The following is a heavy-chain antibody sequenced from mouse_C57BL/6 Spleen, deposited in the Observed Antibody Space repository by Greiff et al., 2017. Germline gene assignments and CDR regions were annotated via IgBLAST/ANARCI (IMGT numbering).Heavy chain of an antibody. D-gene: IGHD1-1*01. CDR2: IDPEDGET. J-gene: IGHJ3*01. CDR1: GFNIKDYY. Sequence: EVKLQQSGAELVKPGASVKLSCTASGFNIKDYYMHWVKQRTEQGLEWIGRIDPEDGETKYAPKFQGKATITADTSSNTAYLQLSILTSEDTAVYYCAYPSLPTSAWFAYWGQGTLVTVSA. CDR3: AYPSLPTSAWFAY. V-gene: IGHV14-2*01.